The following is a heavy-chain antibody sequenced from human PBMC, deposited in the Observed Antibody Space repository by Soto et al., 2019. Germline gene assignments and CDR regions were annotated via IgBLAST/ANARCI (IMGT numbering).Heavy chain of an antibody. D-gene: IGHD3-3*01. CDR3: ARALSGYDFWSGYPNWFDP. CDR2: INPNSGGT. J-gene: IGHJ5*02. Sequence: ASVKVSCKASGYTFTSYGINWVRQAPGQGLEWMGWINPNSGGTNYAQKFQGWVTMTRDTSISTAYMELSRLRSDDTAVYYCARALSGYDFWSGYPNWFDPWGQGTLVTVSS. V-gene: IGHV1-2*04. CDR1: GYTFTSYG.